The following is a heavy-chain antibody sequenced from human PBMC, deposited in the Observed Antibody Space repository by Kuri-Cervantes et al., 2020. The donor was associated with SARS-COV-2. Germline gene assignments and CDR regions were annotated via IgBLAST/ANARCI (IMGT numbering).Heavy chain of an antibody. V-gene: IGHV1-46*01. CDR3: ARTLELRSAFDP. J-gene: IGHJ5*02. Sequence: ASVKDSCKASGYTFTSYYMHWVRQAPGQGLEWMGIINPSGGSTSYAQKFQGRVTMTRDKSISTAYMELSRLRSDDTAVYYSARTLELRSAFDPWGQGTLVTVSS. CDR2: INPSGGST. CDR1: GYTFTSYY. D-gene: IGHD1-7*01.